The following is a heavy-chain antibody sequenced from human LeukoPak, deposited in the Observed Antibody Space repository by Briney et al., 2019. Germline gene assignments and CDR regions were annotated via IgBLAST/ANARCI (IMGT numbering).Heavy chain of an antibody. Sequence: ASVNVSCKASGGTFSSYAISGVRQAPGQGLEWMGGILPIFGTANYAQKFQGRVTITADESTSTAYMERSSLRSADTAVYYCARGDGGLQFLVFFDYWGQGTLVSVSS. CDR2: ILPIFGTA. D-gene: IGHD5-24*01. CDR1: GGTFSSYA. J-gene: IGHJ4*02. CDR3: ARGDGGLQFLVFFDY. V-gene: IGHV1-69*13.